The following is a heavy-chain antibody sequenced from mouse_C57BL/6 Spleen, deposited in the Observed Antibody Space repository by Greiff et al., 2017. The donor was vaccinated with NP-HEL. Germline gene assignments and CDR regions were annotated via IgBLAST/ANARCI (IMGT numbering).Heavy chain of an antibody. D-gene: IGHD1-1*01. J-gene: IGHJ1*03. CDR1: GYTFTSYW. V-gene: IGHV1-52*01. Sequence: VQLQQPGAELVRPGSSVKLSCKASGYTFTSYWMHWVKQRPIQGLEWIGNIDPSDSETHYNQKFKDKATLTVDKSSSTAYMQLSSLTSEDSAVYYCARSYYGSSYVWYFDVWGTGTTVTVSS. CDR3: ARSYYGSSYVWYFDV. CDR2: IDPSDSET.